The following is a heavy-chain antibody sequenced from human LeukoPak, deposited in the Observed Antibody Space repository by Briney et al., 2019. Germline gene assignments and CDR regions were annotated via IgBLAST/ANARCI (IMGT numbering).Heavy chain of an antibody. Sequence: ASVKVSCKASGYTFTGPYIHWMRQAPRQGLKWIGWINPDSGGTKYAQKFQARVTVTRDTSTSTAYMEVSGLRADDTAAYYCARVEYCTKGVCINFDLWGQGTLVTVSS. CDR3: ARVEYCTKGVCINFDL. CDR1: GYTFTGPY. D-gene: IGHD2-8*01. CDR2: INPDSGGT. J-gene: IGHJ4*02. V-gene: IGHV1-2*02.